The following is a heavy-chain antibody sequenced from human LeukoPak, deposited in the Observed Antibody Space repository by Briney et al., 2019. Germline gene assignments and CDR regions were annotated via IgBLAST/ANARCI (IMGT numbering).Heavy chain of an antibody. CDR2: LYYSGST. CDR1: GDSIRSYY. Sequence: SETLSLTCTVSGDSIRSYYWSWIRQPPGKGLEWIGYLYYSGSTNYNPSLKSRVTISVDTSKNQFSLKLSSVTAADTAVYFCATADWESFYFDSWGQGALVAVSS. D-gene: IGHD1-26*01. V-gene: IGHV4-59*01. J-gene: IGHJ4*02. CDR3: ATADWESFYFDS.